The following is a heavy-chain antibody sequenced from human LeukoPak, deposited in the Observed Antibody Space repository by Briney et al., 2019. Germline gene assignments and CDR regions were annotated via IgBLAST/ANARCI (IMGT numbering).Heavy chain of an antibody. J-gene: IGHJ4*02. CDR2: IGSSGSTI. Sequence: GGSLRLSCAVSGFPFSVYEMNWVRQAPGKGLEWVSNIGSSGSTIYYADSVKGRSSISRDNAKSSLYLQMNSLRVEDTAVYYCALLAVASDFDYWGQGALVTVSS. V-gene: IGHV3-48*03. CDR3: ALLAVASDFDY. CDR1: GFPFSVYE. D-gene: IGHD6-19*01.